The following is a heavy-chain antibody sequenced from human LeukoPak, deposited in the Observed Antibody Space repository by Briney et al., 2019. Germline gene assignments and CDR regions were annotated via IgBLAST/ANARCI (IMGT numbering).Heavy chain of an antibody. CDR2: IYYSGST. CDR3: AREERSTDSDWFDP. J-gene: IGHJ5*02. V-gene: IGHV4-59*01. D-gene: IGHD1-26*01. CDR1: GGSISSYY. Sequence: PSETLSLTCTVSGGSISSYYWSWIRQPPGKGLEWIGYIYYSGSTNYNPSLKSLVTISVDTSKNQFSLKLSSVTAADTAVYYCAREERSTDSDWFDPWGQGTLVTVSS.